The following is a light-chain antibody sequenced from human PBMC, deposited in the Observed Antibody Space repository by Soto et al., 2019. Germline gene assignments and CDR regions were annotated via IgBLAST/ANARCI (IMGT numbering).Light chain of an antibody. J-gene: IGKJ1*01. CDR1: QSVSTS. CDR3: QVRDVWPT. Sequence: IVLTQSPATLSLSPGERAALSCRASQSVSTSLAWYQHEPGQAPRLIIYDASKRAPGIPARFSGSGSGTDFTLTISSPEPEDFAVYYCQVRDVWPTFGQGTRWIS. CDR2: DAS. V-gene: IGKV3-11*01.